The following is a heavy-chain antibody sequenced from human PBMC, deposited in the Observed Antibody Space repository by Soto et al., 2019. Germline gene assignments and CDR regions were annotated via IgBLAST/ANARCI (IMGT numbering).Heavy chain of an antibody. V-gene: IGHV3-33*01. Sequence: GGSLRLSXAASGFTFSSYGVHWVRQAPGKGLEWVAVIWYDGSNKYYADSVKGRFTISRDNSKNTLYLQMNSLRAEDTAVYYCARDNYYDSSGYYGWFDPWGQGTLVTVSS. CDR1: GFTFSSYG. CDR2: IWYDGSNK. D-gene: IGHD3-22*01. J-gene: IGHJ5*02. CDR3: ARDNYYDSSGYYGWFDP.